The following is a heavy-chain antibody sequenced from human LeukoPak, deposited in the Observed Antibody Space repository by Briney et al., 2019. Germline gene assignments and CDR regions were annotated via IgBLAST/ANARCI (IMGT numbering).Heavy chain of an antibody. J-gene: IGHJ4*02. V-gene: IGHV3-30*02. CDR2: IRYNGELQ. D-gene: IGHD6-19*01. Sequence: GGSLRLSCDASGFTFSDYGMHSVRQAPGKGLEWVAFIRYNGELQMYGDSVRGRFIISRDNSMNRMYLQLNNVRSEDTAVYYCVKDQAGGWGQGTLVTVSS. CDR1: GFTFSDYG. CDR3: VKDQAGG.